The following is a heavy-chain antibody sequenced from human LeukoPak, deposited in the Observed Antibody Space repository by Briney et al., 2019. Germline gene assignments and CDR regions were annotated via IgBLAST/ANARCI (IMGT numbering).Heavy chain of an antibody. CDR3: ARAIRVYCSSTSCSAMESKRNWFDP. J-gene: IGHJ5*02. V-gene: IGHV1-18*01. Sequence: ASVTVSFKASVYTFTSYGISWVRQAPGKGLEWMGWISAYNGNTHYAHKLQGRVTMTTDTSTSTAYMELRSLRSDDTAVYYCARAIRVYCSSTSCSAMESKRNWFDPWGQGTLVTVSS. CDR2: ISAYNGNT. D-gene: IGHD2-2*01. CDR1: VYTFTSYG.